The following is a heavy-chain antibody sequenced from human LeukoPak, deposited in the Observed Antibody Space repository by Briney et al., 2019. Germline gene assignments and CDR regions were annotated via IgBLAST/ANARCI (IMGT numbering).Heavy chain of an antibody. CDR1: GGSISSGGYY. V-gene: IGHV4-31*03. Sequence: SETLSLTCTVPGGSISSGGYYWSWIRQHPGKGLEWIGYIYYSGSTYYNPSLKSRVTISVDTSKNQFSLKLSSVTAADTAVYYCARSGGYDWLFDYWGQGTLVTVSS. J-gene: IGHJ4*02. D-gene: IGHD5-12*01. CDR3: ARSGGYDWLFDY. CDR2: IYYSGST.